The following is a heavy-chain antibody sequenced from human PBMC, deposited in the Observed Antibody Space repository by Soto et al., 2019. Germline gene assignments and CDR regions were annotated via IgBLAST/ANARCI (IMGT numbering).Heavy chain of an antibody. D-gene: IGHD2-2*01. Sequence: PGESLTISCKGSGYSFSNSWIAWVRQMPGKGLDWMGMTYPGDSDTRYSPSFQGQVIISADKSISTAYLQWSSLKASDTAIYSCARIGGLPAAPYNYCDPWGQGXLVTTSS. J-gene: IGHJ5*01. V-gene: IGHV5-51*01. CDR3: ARIGGLPAAPYNYCDP. CDR1: GYSFSNSW. CDR2: TYPGDSDT.